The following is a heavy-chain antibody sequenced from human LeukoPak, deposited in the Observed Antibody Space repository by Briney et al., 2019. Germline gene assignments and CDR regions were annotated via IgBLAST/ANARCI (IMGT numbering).Heavy chain of an antibody. CDR1: GFTFSSYS. CDR3: VRDRYSSSYRWFDP. CDR2: ISSSSYI. Sequence: PGGSLRLSCAASGFTFSSYSMNWVRQAPGKGLEWVSSISSSSYIYYADSVKGRFTISRDNAKNSLYLQMNSLRAEDTAVYYCVRDRYSSSYRWFDPWGQGTLVTVSS. J-gene: IGHJ5*02. D-gene: IGHD6-6*01. V-gene: IGHV3-21*01.